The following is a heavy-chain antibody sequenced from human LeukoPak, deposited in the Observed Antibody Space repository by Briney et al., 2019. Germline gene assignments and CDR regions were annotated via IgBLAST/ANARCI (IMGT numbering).Heavy chain of an antibody. CDR1: GGSISTFKW. V-gene: IGHV4-4*02. CDR2: IFHRGGT. Sequence: PSGTLSLTCAVSGGSISTFKWCSWVRQPPGKGLEWIGHIFHRGGTTYSPSLRSRVTISLDKSKNQFSLRLTSVTAADTAGYYCARGYCSGASCYRYTFDIWGQGTIVTVSS. D-gene: IGHD2-15*01. J-gene: IGHJ3*02. CDR3: ARGYCSGASCYRYTFDI.